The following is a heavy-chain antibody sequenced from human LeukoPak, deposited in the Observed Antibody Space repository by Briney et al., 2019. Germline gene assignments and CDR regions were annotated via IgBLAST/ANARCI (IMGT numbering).Heavy chain of an antibody. CDR2: IIPIFGTA. J-gene: IGHJ4*02. CDR3: ARVGNYYDSSGHYLFDY. V-gene: IGHV1-69*13. D-gene: IGHD3-22*01. Sequence: EASVKVSCKASGGTFSSYAISWVRQAPGQGLERMGGIIPIFGTANYAQKFQGRVTITADESTSTAYMELSSLRSEDTAVYYCARVGNYYDSSGHYLFDYWGQGTLVTVSS. CDR1: GGTFSSYA.